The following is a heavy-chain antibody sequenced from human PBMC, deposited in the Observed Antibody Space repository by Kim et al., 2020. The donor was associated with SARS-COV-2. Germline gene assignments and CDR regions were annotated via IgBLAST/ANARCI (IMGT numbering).Heavy chain of an antibody. CDR3: ARTPAAGTFYYYYYGMDV. J-gene: IGHJ6*02. CDR2: IIPIFGTA. D-gene: IGHD6-13*01. CDR1: GGTFSSYA. V-gene: IGHV1-69*13. Sequence: SVKVSCKASGGTFSSYAISWVRQAPGQGLEWMGGIIPIFGTANYAQKFQGRVTITADESTSTAYMELSSLRSEDTAVYYCARTPAAGTFYYYYYGMDVWGQGTTVTVSS.